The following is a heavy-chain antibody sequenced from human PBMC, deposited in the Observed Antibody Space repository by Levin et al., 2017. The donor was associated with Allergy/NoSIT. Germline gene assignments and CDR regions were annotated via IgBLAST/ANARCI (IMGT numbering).Heavy chain of an antibody. CDR1: GYTFTSYY. J-gene: IGHJ4*02. Sequence: GASVKVSCKASGYTFTSYYMHWVRQAPGQGLEWMGIINPSGGSTSYAQKFQGRVTMTRDTSTSTVYMELSSLRSEDTAVYYCARDPGTIFGVPMGRPKYYFDYWGQGTLVTVSS. V-gene: IGHV1-46*01. CDR3: ARDPGTIFGVPMGRPKYYFDY. CDR2: INPSGGST. D-gene: IGHD3-3*01.